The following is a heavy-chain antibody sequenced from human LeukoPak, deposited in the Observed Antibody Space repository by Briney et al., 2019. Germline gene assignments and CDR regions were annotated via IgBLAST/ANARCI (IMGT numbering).Heavy chain of an antibody. CDR3: ARWGNSDAFDI. Sequence: GGSPRLSCAASGFTFSSYSMNWVRQAPGKGLEWVSSISSSSSYIYYADSVKGRFTISRDNAKNSLYLQMNSLRAEYTAVYYCARWGNSDAFDIWRQGTMVTVSS. D-gene: IGHD4-23*01. J-gene: IGHJ3*02. CDR2: ISSSSSYI. CDR1: GFTFSSYS. V-gene: IGHV3-21*01.